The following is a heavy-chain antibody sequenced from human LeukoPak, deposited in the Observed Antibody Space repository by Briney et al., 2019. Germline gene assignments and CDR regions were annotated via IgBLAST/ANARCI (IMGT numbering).Heavy chain of an antibody. CDR3: AKDFYPVAVGSGYVFDS. CDR2: INANGDTL. CDR1: GFTFDHYA. V-gene: IGHV3-9*03. J-gene: IGHJ4*02. Sequence: GGSLRLSCAASGFTFDHYAMHWVRHAPGKGLEWVSGINANGDTLGYADSVKGRFTISRDNAKNSLYLQMNRLKVEDMGLYYCAKDFYPVAVGSGYVFDSWGQGTLVTVSS. D-gene: IGHD3-22*01.